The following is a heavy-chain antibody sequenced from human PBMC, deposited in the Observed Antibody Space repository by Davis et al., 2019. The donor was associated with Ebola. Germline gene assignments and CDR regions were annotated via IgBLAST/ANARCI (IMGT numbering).Heavy chain of an antibody. V-gene: IGHV4-61*08. CDR3: ARDYYYYGMDV. CDR1: GGSISSGGYY. Sequence: MPSETLSLTCTVSGGSISSGGYYWSWIRQHPGKGLEWIGYIYYSGSTNYNPSLKSRVTISVDTSKNQFSLKLSSVTAADTAVYYCARDYYYYGMDVWGQGTTVTVSS. J-gene: IGHJ6*02. CDR2: IYYSGST.